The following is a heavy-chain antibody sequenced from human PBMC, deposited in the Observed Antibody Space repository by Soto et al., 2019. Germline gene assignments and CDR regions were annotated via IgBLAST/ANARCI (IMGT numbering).Heavy chain of an antibody. CDR3: AKDKSQWRAGAFDI. V-gene: IGHV3-30*18. CDR2: ISYDGSNK. Sequence: PGGSLRLSCAASGFTFSNYGMHWVRQAPGKGLEWVAVISYDGSNKYYADSVKGRFTISRDNSKNTLYLQMNSLRAEDTAVYYCAKDKSQWRAGAFDIWGQGTMVTVS. J-gene: IGHJ3*02. CDR1: GFTFSNYG. D-gene: IGHD6-19*01.